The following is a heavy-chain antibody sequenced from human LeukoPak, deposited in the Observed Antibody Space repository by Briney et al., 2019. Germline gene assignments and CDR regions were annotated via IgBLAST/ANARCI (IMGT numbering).Heavy chain of an antibody. CDR3: ARYLTVVATFDY. Sequence: SETLSLTCAVYGGSFSGYYWTWIRQPPGKGLEWIGYIYYSGSTNYNPSLKSRVTISVDTSKNQFSLRLSSVTAADTAVYYCARYLTVVATFDYWGQGTLVTVSS. J-gene: IGHJ4*02. CDR2: IYYSGST. CDR1: GGSFSGYY. V-gene: IGHV4-59*08. D-gene: IGHD4-23*01.